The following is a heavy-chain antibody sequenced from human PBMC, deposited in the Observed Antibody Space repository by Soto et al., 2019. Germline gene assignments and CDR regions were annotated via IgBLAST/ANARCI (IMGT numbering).Heavy chain of an antibody. V-gene: IGHV1-8*02. D-gene: IGHD6-19*01. J-gene: IGHJ4*02. CDR1: GYSFTSIE. Sequence: QVQLVQSGAEVREPGASVKVSCKASGYSFTSIEINWVRQPAGQGLEWMGWMQPSTGRTGYAQKFQGRVTMTRDTSRITAYMELTTLTSDDTAFYYSARGGSAGVDYWGQGTLVTVSS. CDR2: MQPSTGRT. CDR3: ARGGSAGVDY.